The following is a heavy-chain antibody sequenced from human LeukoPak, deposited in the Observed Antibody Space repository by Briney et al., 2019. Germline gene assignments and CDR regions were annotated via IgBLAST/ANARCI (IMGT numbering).Heavy chain of an antibody. D-gene: IGHD1-26*01. CDR3: ARHYLGGNYPDYFNH. Sequence: SETLSLTCTVSGGSISNSSYYWGWIRQPPGKGLEWIGSIYYSGNTYYNPSLKSRVTISIDTSKNQFSLNLNSVTAADTALYSCARHYLGGNYPDYFNHWGQGTLVTVSS. CDR1: GGSISNSSYY. CDR2: IYYSGNT. J-gene: IGHJ4*02. V-gene: IGHV4-39*01.